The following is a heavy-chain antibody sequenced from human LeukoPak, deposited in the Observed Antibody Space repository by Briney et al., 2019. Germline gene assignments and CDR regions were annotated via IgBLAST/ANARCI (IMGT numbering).Heavy chain of an antibody. CDR3: AREYDFWSGYSYYFDY. CDR2: IYTSGST. D-gene: IGHD3-3*01. CDR1: GGSISSYY. Sequence: SETLSLTCTVSGGSISSYYWSWIRQPAGKGLEWIGRIYTSGSTYYNPSLKSRVTMSVDTSKNQFSLKLSSVTAADTAVYYCAREYDFWSGYSYYFDYWGQGTLVTVSS. J-gene: IGHJ4*02. V-gene: IGHV4-4*07.